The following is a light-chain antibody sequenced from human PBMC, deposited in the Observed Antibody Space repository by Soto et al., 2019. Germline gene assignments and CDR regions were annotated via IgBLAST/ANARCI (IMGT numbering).Light chain of an antibody. CDR3: QQYGSSPPIT. CDR1: QSVSSSY. Sequence: EIASTQSPGTLSLSPGERATLSCRASQSVSSSYLAWYQQKPGQAPRLLIYGASSRATGIPDRFSGSGSGTDFTLTISRLEPEDFAVYYCQQYGSSPPITFGPGTKVDIK. V-gene: IGKV3-20*01. CDR2: GAS. J-gene: IGKJ3*01.